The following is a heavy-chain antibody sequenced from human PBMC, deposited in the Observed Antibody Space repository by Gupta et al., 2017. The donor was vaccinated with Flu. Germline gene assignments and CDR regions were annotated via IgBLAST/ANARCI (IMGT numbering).Heavy chain of an antibody. Sequence: QVQLVQSGAEVKKPGASVKVSCKASGYTFTGYYMHWVRQAPGQGLEWMGWINPNSGGTNYAQKFQGRVTMTRDTSISTAYMELSRLRSDDTAVYYCARLVHYEKWEDEYYFDYWGQGTLVTVSS. D-gene: IGHD1-26*01. CDR2: INPNSGGT. V-gene: IGHV1-2*02. CDR1: GYTFTGYY. CDR3: ARLVHYEKWEDEYYFDY. J-gene: IGHJ4*02.